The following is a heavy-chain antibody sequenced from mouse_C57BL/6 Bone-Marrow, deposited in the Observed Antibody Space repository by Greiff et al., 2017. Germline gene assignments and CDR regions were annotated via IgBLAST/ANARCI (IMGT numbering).Heavy chain of an antibody. CDR2: INPNNGGT. Sequence: VQLQQSGPELVKPGASVKISCKASGYTFTDYYMNWVKQSHGKSLEWIGDINPNNGGTSYNQKFKGKATLTVDKSSSTAYMELRSLTSEDSAVYYCAREEGNCSNPHWYFDVWGTGTTVTVSS. V-gene: IGHV1-26*01. CDR3: AREEGNCSNPHWYFDV. J-gene: IGHJ1*03. D-gene: IGHD2-5*01. CDR1: GYTFTDYY.